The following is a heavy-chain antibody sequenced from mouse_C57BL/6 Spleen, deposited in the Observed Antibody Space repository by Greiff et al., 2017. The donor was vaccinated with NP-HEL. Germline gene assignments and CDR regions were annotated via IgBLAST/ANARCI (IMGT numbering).Heavy chain of an antibody. J-gene: IGHJ1*03. Sequence: VQLQQSGAELVRPGTSVKVSCKASGYAFTNYLIEWVKQRPGQGLEWIGVINPGSGGTNYNEKFKGKATLTADKSSSTAYMQLSSLTSEDSAVYFWARGENLGSRGYFDVWGTGTTVTVSS. V-gene: IGHV1-54*01. CDR1: GYAFTNYL. CDR2: INPGSGGT. CDR3: ARGENLGSRGYFDV. D-gene: IGHD1-1*01.